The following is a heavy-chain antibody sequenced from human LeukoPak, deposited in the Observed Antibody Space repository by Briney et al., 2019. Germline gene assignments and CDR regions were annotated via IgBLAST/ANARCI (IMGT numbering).Heavy chain of an antibody. CDR2: ISWDCRST. D-gene: IGHD3-16*02. CDR1: GFTFDDYA. V-gene: IGHV3-43D*03. Sequence: GGSLRLSCAASGFTFDDYAMHWVRQAPGKGLEWVFLISWDCRSTYYVCAVKSRFALSIDNSKNSLYLQMIMMRGEDTVLYYCAKGPVRGSYRYGYFDYWGQGTLVTVSS. J-gene: IGHJ4*02. CDR3: AKGPVRGSYRYGYFDY.